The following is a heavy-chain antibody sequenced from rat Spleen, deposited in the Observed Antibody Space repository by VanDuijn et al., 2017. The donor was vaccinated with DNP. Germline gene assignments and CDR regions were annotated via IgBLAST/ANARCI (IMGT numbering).Heavy chain of an antibody. Sequence: EVQLVESGGGLLQPGRSLKLSRAASGFSFSDYDMAWVRQAPKKGLEWVATTSYDGSSTYYRDSVKGRFTISRDNAKSTLYLQMDSLRSEDTATYYCARQRWYYSGEGMDYWGQGVMVTVSS. V-gene: IGHV5-7*01. CDR1: GFSFSDYD. D-gene: IGHD1-1*01. CDR2: TSYDGSST. J-gene: IGHJ2*01. CDR3: ARQRWYYSGEGMDY.